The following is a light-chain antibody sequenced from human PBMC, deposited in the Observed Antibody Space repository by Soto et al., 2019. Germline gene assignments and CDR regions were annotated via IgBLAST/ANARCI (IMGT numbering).Light chain of an antibody. Sequence: ETLMTQSPATLSLSLGEIATLSCRASQSVSSNLAWYQLKPGQAPRLLIYGASTRATGIPARFSGSGSGTEFTLTIGSLQSEDSAVYYCQQYQNLWTFGQGTKVDIK. CDR3: QQYQNLWT. CDR1: QSVSSN. CDR2: GAS. V-gene: IGKV3-15*01. J-gene: IGKJ1*01.